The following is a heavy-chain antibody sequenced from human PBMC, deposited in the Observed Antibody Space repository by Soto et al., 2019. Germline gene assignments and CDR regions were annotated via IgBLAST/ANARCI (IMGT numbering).Heavy chain of an antibody. V-gene: IGHV1-69*02. D-gene: IGHD3-10*01. J-gene: IGHJ6*02. CDR1: GGPFSCYT. Sequence: QVQLVQSGAEVKKPGSSVKFSCKASGGPFSCYTISWVRQAPGQGLEWMGGIIPILGIANYAQKFQVRVTIPEDKSTSTAYVELRSLRAEDTAVYYCASPIRRFGELCYYGMDVWVQGTTVTVS. CDR2: IIPILGIA. CDR3: ASPIRRFGELCYYGMDV.